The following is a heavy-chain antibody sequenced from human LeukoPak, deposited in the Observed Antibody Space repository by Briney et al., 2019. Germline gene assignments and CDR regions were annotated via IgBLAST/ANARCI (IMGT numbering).Heavy chain of an antibody. Sequence: SETLSLTCTVSGGSISSYYWSWIRQPPGKGLEWIGYIYYSGSTNYNPSLKSRVTISVDTSKNQFSLKLSSVTAADTAVYYCARGRLGVVTKGYYFDYWGQGTLVTVSS. D-gene: IGHD3-3*01. CDR1: GGSISSYY. V-gene: IGHV4-59*01. CDR3: ARGRLGVVTKGYYFDY. J-gene: IGHJ4*02. CDR2: IYYSGST.